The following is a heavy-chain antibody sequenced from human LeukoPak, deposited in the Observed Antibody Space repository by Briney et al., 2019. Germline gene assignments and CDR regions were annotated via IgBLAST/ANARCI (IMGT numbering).Heavy chain of an antibody. J-gene: IGHJ4*02. V-gene: IGHV3-11*04. Sequence: PGGSLRLSCAASGFTFTDYRMSWIRQAPGKGLEWISYISISGGTIYYAESVKGRFTISRDNAKSSLYLQMNSLRGEDTAVYYCARVGQFDSWGQGTLVTVSS. CDR1: GFTFTDYR. CDR3: ARVGQFDS. CDR2: ISISGGTI.